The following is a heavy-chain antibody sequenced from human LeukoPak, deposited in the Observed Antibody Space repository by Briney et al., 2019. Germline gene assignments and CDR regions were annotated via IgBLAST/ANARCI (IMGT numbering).Heavy chain of an antibody. D-gene: IGHD3-10*01. J-gene: IGHJ4*02. CDR1: GFNFDDYA. CDR2: ISGDGGIT. CDR3: AKPQHHGRGDFDY. V-gene: IGHV3-43*02. Sequence: GGSLRLSCAASGFNFDDYAMDWVRQAPGRGLEWVSLISGDGGITYYADFVKGRFTISRDNSKNSLYLQMNSLRTEDTALYYCAKPQHHGRGDFDYWGQGTLVTVSS.